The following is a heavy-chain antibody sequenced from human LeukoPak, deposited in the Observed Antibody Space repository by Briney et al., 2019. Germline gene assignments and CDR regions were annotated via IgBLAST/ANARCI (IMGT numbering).Heavy chain of an antibody. CDR2: ITNDGTT. CDR1: GFTFGTYW. V-gene: IGHV3-74*01. J-gene: IGHJ6*03. CDR3: GRERNFYYMDV. Sequence: GGSLRLSCVASGFTFGTYWMHWVRQGPEKGLVWVAGITNDGTTGYADSVKGRFTISRDSAKGTVYLQMNSLSSEDTAVYYCGRERNFYYMDVWGKGTTVTVSS.